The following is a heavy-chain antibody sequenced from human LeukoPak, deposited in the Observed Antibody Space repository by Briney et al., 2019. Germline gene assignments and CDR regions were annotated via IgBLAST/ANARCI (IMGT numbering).Heavy chain of an antibody. Sequence: SETLSLTRTVSGGSISSGGYYWSWLRQHPGTGLEWIGYIYYSGSTYYNPSLKSRVTISVDTSKNQFSLKLSSVTAADTAVYYCARDKRGLLDYWGQGTLVTVSS. CDR2: IYYSGST. D-gene: IGHD3-10*01. CDR1: GGSISSGGYY. CDR3: ARDKRGLLDY. J-gene: IGHJ4*02. V-gene: IGHV4-31*03.